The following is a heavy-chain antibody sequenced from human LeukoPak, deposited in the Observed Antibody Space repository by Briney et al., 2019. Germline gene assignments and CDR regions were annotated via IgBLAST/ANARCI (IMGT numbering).Heavy chain of an antibody. J-gene: IGHJ6*02. V-gene: IGHV3-30*18. Sequence: GRSLRLSCAASGFTFSSYGMHWVRQAPGKGLEWVAVISYDGSNKYYADSVKGRFTISRDNSKNTLYLQMNSLRAEDTAVYYCAKDGPEQWLVLNYYYYGMDVWGQGTTVTVSS. D-gene: IGHD6-19*01. CDR2: ISYDGSNK. CDR1: GFTFSSYG. CDR3: AKDGPEQWLVLNYYYYGMDV.